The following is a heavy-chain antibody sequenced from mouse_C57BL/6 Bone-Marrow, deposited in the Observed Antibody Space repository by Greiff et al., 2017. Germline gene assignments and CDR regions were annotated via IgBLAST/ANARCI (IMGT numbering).Heavy chain of an antibody. J-gene: IGHJ1*03. V-gene: IGHV5-9*01. CDR2: ISGGGGNT. CDR1: GFTFSSYT. Sequence: EVQRVESGGGLVKPGGSLKLSCAASGFTFSSYTMSWVRQTPEKRLQWVAAISGGGGNTYYPDSVKGRFTISRDNDKNILNMQLSSLRSEETALYYCSRQVTTVLATKYFDVWGTGTTVTVSS. D-gene: IGHD1-1*01. CDR3: SRQVTTVLATKYFDV.